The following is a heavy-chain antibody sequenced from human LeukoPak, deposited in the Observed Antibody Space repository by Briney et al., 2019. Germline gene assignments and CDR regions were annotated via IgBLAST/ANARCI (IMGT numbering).Heavy chain of an antibody. D-gene: IGHD2-2*01. CDR1: GFTFNNYA. CDR3: VRAAPIDCSSTTCSLFDN. CDR2: ITIAGDDT. Sequence: GGSLRLSCAGSGFTFNNYAMSWVRQTPTKGLEWVSTITIAGDDTYYADPVRGRFTMSRDKSKNTLYLQMSSLRAEDTAVYYCVRAAPIDCSSTTCSLFDNWGQGILVTVSS. V-gene: IGHV3-23*01. J-gene: IGHJ4*02.